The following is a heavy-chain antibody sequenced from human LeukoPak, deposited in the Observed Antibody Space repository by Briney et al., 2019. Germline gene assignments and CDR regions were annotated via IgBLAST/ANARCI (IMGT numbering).Heavy chain of an antibody. J-gene: IGHJ4*02. D-gene: IGHD5-18*01. CDR3: AKPGRTAIGIDY. Sequence: PGGSLRLSCAASGFTFSSYGMHWVRQAPGKGLEWVAFIRYDGSNKYYADSVKGRFTISRDNSKNTLYLQMNSLRAEDTAVHYCAKPGRTAIGIDYWGQGTLVTVSS. CDR1: GFTFSSYG. CDR2: IRYDGSNK. V-gene: IGHV3-30*02.